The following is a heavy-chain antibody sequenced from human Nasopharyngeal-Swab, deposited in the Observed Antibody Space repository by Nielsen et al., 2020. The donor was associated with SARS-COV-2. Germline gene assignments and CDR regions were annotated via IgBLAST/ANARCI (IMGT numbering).Heavy chain of an antibody. CDR2: IIPSGGST. D-gene: IGHD1-26*01. CDR3: AREIVGADQQNNWFDP. Sequence: ASVKVSCKASGYTFTSYYMHWVRQAPGQGLEWMGIIIPSGGSTSYAQKFQGRVTMTRDTSTSTVYMELSSLRSEDTAVYYCAREIVGADQQNNWFDPWGQGTLVTVSS. J-gene: IGHJ5*02. V-gene: IGHV1-46*01. CDR1: GYTFTSYY.